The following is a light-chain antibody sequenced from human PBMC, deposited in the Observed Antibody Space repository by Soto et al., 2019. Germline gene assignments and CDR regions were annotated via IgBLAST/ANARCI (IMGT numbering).Light chain of an antibody. Sequence: QPVLTQSSSASASLGSSVKLTGTLSGGHSSYIIAWHQQQPGKAPRYLMKLEGSGSYNKGSGVPDRFSGSSSGADRYLTISNLQFEDEANYYCETWDSNTRVFGGGTKLTVL. CDR3: ETWDSNTRV. V-gene: IGLV4-60*02. CDR2: LEGSGSY. J-gene: IGLJ2*01. CDR1: GGHSSYI.